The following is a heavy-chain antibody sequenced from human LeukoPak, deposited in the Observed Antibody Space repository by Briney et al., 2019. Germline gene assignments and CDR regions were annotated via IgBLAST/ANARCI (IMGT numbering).Heavy chain of an antibody. V-gene: IGHV3-21*01. CDR1: GFSFSSYS. J-gene: IGHJ4*02. CDR2: ISSSGTYM. CDR3: ARARPFDY. Sequence: AGGSLRLSCAASGFSFSSYSMNWVRQAPGKGLEWVSSISSSGTYMYYADSLKGRFTMSRENAKNSLYLQMNSLRAEDTAVYYCARARPFDYWGQGTLVTVSS.